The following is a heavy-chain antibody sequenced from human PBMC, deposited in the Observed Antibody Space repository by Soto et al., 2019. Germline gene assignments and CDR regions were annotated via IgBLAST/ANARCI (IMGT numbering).Heavy chain of an antibody. D-gene: IGHD3-3*01. V-gene: IGHV4-4*07. Sequence: KPSETLSLTCTVSGGSISSYYWSWIRQPAGKGLEWIGRIYTSGSTNYNPSLKSRVTMSVDTSKNQFSLKLSSVTAADTAVYYCARGSITIFGVVIDNAFDIWGQGTMVTVSS. CDR1: GGSISSYY. CDR3: ARGSITIFGVVIDNAFDI. J-gene: IGHJ3*02. CDR2: IYTSGST.